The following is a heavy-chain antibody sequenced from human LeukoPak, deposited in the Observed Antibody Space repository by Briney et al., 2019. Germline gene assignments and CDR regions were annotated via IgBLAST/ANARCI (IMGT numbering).Heavy chain of an antibody. J-gene: IGHJ1*01. Sequence: ASVKVSCKASGYTFTSYYMHWVRQAPGRGLEWMGIINPSGGSTSYAQKFQGRVTMTRDTSTSTVYMELSSLRSEDTAVYYCARGGVYYYDSSSYQGEYFQHWGQGTLVTVSS. CDR3: ARGGVYYYDSSSYQGEYFQH. V-gene: IGHV1-46*01. D-gene: IGHD3-22*01. CDR1: GYTFTSYY. CDR2: INPSGGST.